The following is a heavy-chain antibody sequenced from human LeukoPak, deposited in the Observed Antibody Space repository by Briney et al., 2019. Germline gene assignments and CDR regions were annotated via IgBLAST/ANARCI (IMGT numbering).Heavy chain of an antibody. D-gene: IGHD3-16*01. V-gene: IGHV4-30-2*01. CDR2: IYHSGST. J-gene: IGHJ5*02. Sequence: PSETLSLTCAVSVGSISSGGYSWSWIRQPPGKGLEWIRYIYHSGSTYYNPSLKSRVTISVDRSKNQFSLKVSSVTAADTAVYYCARGPVTTLGGYWFDLWGQGTLVTVSS. CDR1: VGSISSGGYS. CDR3: ARGPVTTLGGYWFDL.